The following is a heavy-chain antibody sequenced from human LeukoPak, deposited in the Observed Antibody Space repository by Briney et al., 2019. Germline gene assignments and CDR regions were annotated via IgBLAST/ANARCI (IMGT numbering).Heavy chain of an antibody. Sequence: PSETLSLTCTVSGGSMTGHWWSWVRQSPGKGFEWIGSSYYGGGINYNPSLVDRVTISVDTSKNQFSLKLTSMTAADTAVYYCARDRFVEGSMDVWGKGTTVTVSS. CDR3: ARDRFVEGSMDV. CDR1: GGSMTGHW. J-gene: IGHJ6*03. V-gene: IGHV4-59*11. CDR2: SYYGGGI. D-gene: IGHD3-3*01.